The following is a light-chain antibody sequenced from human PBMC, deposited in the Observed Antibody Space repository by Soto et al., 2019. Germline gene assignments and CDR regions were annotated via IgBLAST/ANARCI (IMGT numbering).Light chain of an antibody. CDR1: QSISNH. CDR2: AAS. Sequence: DIQMTQSPSSLSASVEDTVIITCRASQSISNHLNWYQQKPGKAPKLLIFAASSLQSGVPSRFSGSRSGPDFTLTISSLQPEDFATYYCQQSYTTPITFGQGTRLEIK. J-gene: IGKJ5*01. CDR3: QQSYTTPIT. V-gene: IGKV1-39*01.